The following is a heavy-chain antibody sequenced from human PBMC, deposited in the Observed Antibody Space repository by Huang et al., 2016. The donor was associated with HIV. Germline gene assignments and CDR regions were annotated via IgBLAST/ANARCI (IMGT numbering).Heavy chain of an antibody. CDR3: ARKGYDSRWPVECFQH. V-gene: IGHV4-34*02. CDR2: INHREST. CDR1: GGSFSGYY. J-gene: IGHJ1*01. D-gene: IGHD6-13*01. Sequence: QVQLQQWGAGLLKPSETLSLTCAVYGGSFSGYYWSWIRQPPGKGLEWIGEINHRESTNYNPSRKRRVTISIDTSKNQFSLSLNSVTAADTAVYYCARKGYDSRWPVECFQHWGQGTLVTVSS.